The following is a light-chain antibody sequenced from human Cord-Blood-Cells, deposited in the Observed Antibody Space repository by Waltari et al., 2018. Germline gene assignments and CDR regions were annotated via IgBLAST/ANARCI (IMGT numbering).Light chain of an antibody. V-gene: IGKV1-39*01. CDR1: QSISSY. J-gene: IGKJ4*01. Sequence: DIQMTQSPSSLPASVGDSVTIPCRASQSISSYLNWYQQKPGKAPKLLIYAASSLQSGVPSRFSGSGSGTDFTLTISSLQPEDFATYYCQQSYSTPCFGGGTKVEIK. CDR3: QQSYSTPC. CDR2: AAS.